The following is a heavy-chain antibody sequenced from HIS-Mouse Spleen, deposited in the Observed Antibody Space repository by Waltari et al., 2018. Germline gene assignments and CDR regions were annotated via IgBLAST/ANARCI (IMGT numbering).Heavy chain of an antibody. D-gene: IGHD6-13*01. J-gene: IGHJ4*02. V-gene: IGHV4-34*01. CDR2: INHSGST. CDR1: GGSFGGYY. Sequence: QVQLQQWGAGLLKPSETLSLTCAVYGGSFGGYYWSWIRQPPGKGLEWIGEINHSGSTNYNPSLKSRVTISVDTSKNQFSLKLSSVTAADTAVYYCARVNSSFDYWGQGTLVTVSS. CDR3: ARVNSSFDY.